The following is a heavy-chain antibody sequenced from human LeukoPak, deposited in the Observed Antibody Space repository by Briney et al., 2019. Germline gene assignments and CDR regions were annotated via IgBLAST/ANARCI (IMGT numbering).Heavy chain of an antibody. D-gene: IGHD3-10*01. Sequence: PSETLSLTCTVSGGSISSYYWSWIRQPPGKGLEWIGYIYYSGNTNYNPSLKSRVTISVDTSKNQFSLKLSSVTAADTAVYYCTRDTTMIRGATGLDYWGQGTLVTVSS. V-gene: IGHV4-59*01. CDR1: GGSISSYY. CDR2: IYYSGNT. CDR3: TRDTTMIRGATGLDY. J-gene: IGHJ4*02.